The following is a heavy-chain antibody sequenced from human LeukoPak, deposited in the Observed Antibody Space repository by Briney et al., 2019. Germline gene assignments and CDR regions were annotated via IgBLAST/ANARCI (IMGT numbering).Heavy chain of an antibody. CDR1: GFTFSSYE. D-gene: IGHD1-26*01. CDR3: ARVGGSPYFDY. V-gene: IGHV3-48*03. Sequence: GGSLRLSCAASGFTFSSYEMNWVRQAPGKGLEWVSYIGVSGSTMYYAESVKGRFTISRDNAKNSLYLQMNSLRAEDTAVYYCARVGGSPYFDYWGQGSLVTVSP. CDR2: IGVSGSTM. J-gene: IGHJ4*02.